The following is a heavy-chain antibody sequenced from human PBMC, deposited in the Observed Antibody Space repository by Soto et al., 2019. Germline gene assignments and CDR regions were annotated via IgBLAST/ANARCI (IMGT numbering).Heavy chain of an antibody. D-gene: IGHD3-22*01. CDR3: ARSDYDRRAYFGQTGTFDY. V-gene: IGHV5-51*01. CDR2: IYPGDSDT. CDR1: GDSFTYYC. J-gene: IGHJ4*02. Sequence: EVQLVQSGADAKKPGESLKISCKGSGDSFTYYCIAWVRQMHGKDLEWMGIIYPGDSDTRYSPSFQGQVTISADKSIYTAYLQWISLKASDTAMYYCARSDYDRRAYFGQTGTFDYWGQGTL.